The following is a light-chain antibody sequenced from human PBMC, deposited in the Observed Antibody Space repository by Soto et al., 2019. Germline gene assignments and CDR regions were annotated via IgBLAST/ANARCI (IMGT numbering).Light chain of an antibody. CDR3: SSYTSSSLYV. J-gene: IGLJ1*01. V-gene: IGLV2-14*01. CDR1: SSDVGGYSY. CDR2: DVS. Sequence: QSVLTQPASVSGSPGQSITISCTGTSSDVGGYSYVSWYQQLPGKAPKLMIYDVSDRPSGVSNRFSGSKSGNTASLTISGLQADDEADYYCSSYTSSSLYVFGSGTNVTVL.